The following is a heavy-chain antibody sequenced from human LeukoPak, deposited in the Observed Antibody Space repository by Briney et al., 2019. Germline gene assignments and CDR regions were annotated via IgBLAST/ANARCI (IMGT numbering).Heavy chain of an antibody. J-gene: IGHJ5*02. D-gene: IGHD2-15*01. CDR3: AGRGVVAATPIDGDWFDP. CDR2: IIPIFGTA. Sequence: SVKVSCKASGGTFSSYAISWVRQAPGQGLEWMGGIIPIFGTANYAQKFQGRVTITADESTSTAYMELSSLRSEDTAVYYCAGRGVVAATPIDGDWFDPWGQGTLVTVSS. V-gene: IGHV1-69*01. CDR1: GGTFSSYA.